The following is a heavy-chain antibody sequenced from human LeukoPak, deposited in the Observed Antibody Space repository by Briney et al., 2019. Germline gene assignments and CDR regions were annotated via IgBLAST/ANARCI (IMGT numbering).Heavy chain of an antibody. V-gene: IGHV3-21*01. CDR1: GFTFSSYS. CDR3: ARARMATMPDDY. J-gene: IGHJ4*02. CDR2: ISSSSSYI. Sequence: PGGSLRLSCAASGFTFSSYSMNWVRQAPGKGLEWVSSISSSSSYIYYADSVKGRFTISRDNAKNSLYLQMNSLRAEDTAVYYCARARMATMPDDYWGQGTLVTVSS. D-gene: IGHD5-24*01.